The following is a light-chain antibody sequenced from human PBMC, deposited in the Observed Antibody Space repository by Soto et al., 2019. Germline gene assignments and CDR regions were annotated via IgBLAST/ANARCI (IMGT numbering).Light chain of an antibody. CDR2: LGS. CDR1: QSLLHSNGYNY. Sequence: DIVMTQSPLSPPVTPGEPASISCRSSQSLLHSNGYNYLDWYLQKPGQSPQLLISLGSNRASGGPDRDSGSGSGTDFTLKISRGEAEDVGVDYCMQALQSPQYTFGQGTKLEIK. J-gene: IGKJ2*01. V-gene: IGKV2-28*01. CDR3: MQALQSPQYT.